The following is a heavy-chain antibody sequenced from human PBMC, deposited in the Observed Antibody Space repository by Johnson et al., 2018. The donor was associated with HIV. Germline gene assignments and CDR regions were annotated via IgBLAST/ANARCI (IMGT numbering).Heavy chain of an antibody. CDR1: GFTFDDYA. D-gene: IGHD6-13*01. Sequence: VQLVESGGGLVQPGRSLRLSCAASGFTFDDYAMHWVRQAPGKGLEWVSGISWNSGSIGYADSVKGRFTISRDNDKNSLYLQMNSLRAEDTAVYYCAKEAGSSSWIPLYDAFDIWGQGTMVTVSS. CDR3: AKEAGSSSWIPLYDAFDI. CDR2: ISWNSGSI. V-gene: IGHV3-9*01. J-gene: IGHJ3*02.